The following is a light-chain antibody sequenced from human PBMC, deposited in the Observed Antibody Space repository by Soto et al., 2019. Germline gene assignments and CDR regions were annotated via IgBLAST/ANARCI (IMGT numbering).Light chain of an antibody. CDR1: QGIGNY. V-gene: IGKV1-27*01. CDR2: AAT. J-gene: IGKJ3*01. CDR3: QKCNSPPPFT. Sequence: DIQMTQSPSSLSASVGDRFTITCRASQGIGNYLAWYQQKPGRVPKLLIHAATTLQSGVPSRFSGSGTGTDFTLTISSLQPEDAAIYFCQKCNSPPPFTFGPGTKVDIK.